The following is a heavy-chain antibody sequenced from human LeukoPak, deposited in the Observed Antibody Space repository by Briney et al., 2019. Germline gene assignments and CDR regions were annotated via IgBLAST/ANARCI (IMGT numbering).Heavy chain of an antibody. V-gene: IGHV4-59*08. CDR1: GGSISSYY. D-gene: IGHD3-9*01. J-gene: IGHJ4*02. CDR3: ARASRYDILTGFPGPFDY. CDR2: IYYSGST. Sequence: SETLSLTCTVSGGSISSYYWSWIRQPPGKGLEWIGYIYYSGSTNYNPSLKSRVTISVDTSKNQFSLKLSSVTAADTAVYYCARASRYDILTGFPGPFDYWGQGTLVTVSS.